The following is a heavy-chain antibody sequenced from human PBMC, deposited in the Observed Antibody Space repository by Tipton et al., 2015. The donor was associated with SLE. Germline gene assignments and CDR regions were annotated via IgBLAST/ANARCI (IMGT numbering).Heavy chain of an antibody. CDR2: IYYSGST. CDR3: ASIAAAGSDFDY. Sequence: TLSLTCTVSGGSISSHYWSWIRQPPGKGLEWIGYIYYSGSTNYTPSLKSRVTISVDTSKNQFSLKLSSVTAADTAVYYCASIAAAGSDFDYWGQGTLVTVSS. CDR1: GGSISSHY. D-gene: IGHD6-13*01. J-gene: IGHJ4*02. V-gene: IGHV4-59*11.